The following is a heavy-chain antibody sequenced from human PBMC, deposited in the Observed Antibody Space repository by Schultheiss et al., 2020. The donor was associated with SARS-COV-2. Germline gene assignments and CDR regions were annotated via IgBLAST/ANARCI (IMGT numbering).Heavy chain of an antibody. V-gene: IGHV4-38-2*02. Sequence: SETLSLTCTVSGYSISSGYYWGWIRQPPGKGLEWIGYIYYSGSTNYNPSLKSRVTMSVDTSKNQFSLKLSSVTAADTAVYYCASGTGYYYGMDVWGQGTTVTVSS. D-gene: IGHD6-13*01. CDR1: GYSISSGYY. CDR2: IYYSGST. CDR3: ASGTGYYYGMDV. J-gene: IGHJ6*02.